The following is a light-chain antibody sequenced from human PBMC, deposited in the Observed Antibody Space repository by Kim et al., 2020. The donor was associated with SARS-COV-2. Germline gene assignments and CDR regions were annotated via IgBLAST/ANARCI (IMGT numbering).Light chain of an antibody. Sequence: EIVLTQSPGTLSLPPGERATLSCRASQSVSSSYLAWYQQKPGQAPRILIYGASSRATGIPDRFSGSGSGTDFTLTISRLEPEDFAVYYCQQYGSSPSITFGQGTRLEIK. V-gene: IGKV3-20*01. J-gene: IGKJ5*01. CDR2: GAS. CDR1: QSVSSSY. CDR3: QQYGSSPSIT.